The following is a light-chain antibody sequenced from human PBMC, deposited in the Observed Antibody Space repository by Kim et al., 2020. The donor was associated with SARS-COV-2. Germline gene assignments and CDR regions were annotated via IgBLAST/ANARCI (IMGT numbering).Light chain of an antibody. J-gene: IGKJ4*01. V-gene: IGKV3-11*01. CDR1: HIVANH. CDR2: DAS. CDR3: QQRSMCPQT. Sequence: FSPGDSATPSRRASHIVANHLAWYQQKPGEAPRLLIHDASNRATGIPARISGSVSGKDFTLTISSLEPEDFAVYYCQQRSMCPQTFGGGTKVDIK.